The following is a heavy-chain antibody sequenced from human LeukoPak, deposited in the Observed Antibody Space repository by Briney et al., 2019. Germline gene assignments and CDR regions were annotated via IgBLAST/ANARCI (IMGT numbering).Heavy chain of an antibody. V-gene: IGHV3-74*01. CDR2: IKSDGSNT. D-gene: IGHD2-15*01. CDR3: AKDRGMFLVGYLDY. CDR1: GFTFSRYW. Sequence: GGSLRLSCAASGFTFSRYWMYWVRQAPGKGLVWVSRIKSDGSNTTYADSVKGRFTISRDNAKNTLYLQMNSLRAEDTAVYYCAKDRGMFLVGYLDYWGQGTLVTVSS. J-gene: IGHJ4*02.